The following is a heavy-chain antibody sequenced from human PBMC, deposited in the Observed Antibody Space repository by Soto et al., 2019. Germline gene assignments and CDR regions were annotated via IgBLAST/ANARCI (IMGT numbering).Heavy chain of an antibody. D-gene: IGHD3-10*01. CDR1: GGSFSGYY. CDR2: INHSGST. CDR3: ARQTLWFAAVDI. J-gene: IGHJ6*04. Sequence: SETLSLTCAVYGGSFSGYYWSWIRQPPGKGLEWIGEINHSGSTNYNPSLKSRFTISVDTSKNQFSLKLSSVTAADTAVYYCARQTLWFAAVDIWGTGTTVTVSS. V-gene: IGHV4-34*01.